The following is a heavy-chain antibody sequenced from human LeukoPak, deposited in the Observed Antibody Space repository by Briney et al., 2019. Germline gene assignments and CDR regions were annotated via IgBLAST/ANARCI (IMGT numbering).Heavy chain of an antibody. Sequence: SETLSLTCAVYGGSFSGYYWSWIRQPPGKGLEWIGEINHSGSTNYNPSLKSRVTISVDTSKNQFSLKLSSVTAANTAVYYCARGRLDCSGGSCYSPGFDSWGQGTLVTVSS. CDR1: GGSFSGYY. CDR3: ARGRLDCSGGSCYSPGFDS. V-gene: IGHV4-34*01. D-gene: IGHD2-15*01. J-gene: IGHJ5*01. CDR2: INHSGST.